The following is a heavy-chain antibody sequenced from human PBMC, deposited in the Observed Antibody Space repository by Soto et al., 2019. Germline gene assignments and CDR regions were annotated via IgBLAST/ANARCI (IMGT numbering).Heavy chain of an antibody. Sequence: GGSLRLSCAASGFTFSSYAMSWVRQAPGKGLEWVSAISGSGGSTYYADSVKGRFTISRDNSKNTLYLQMNSLRAEDTAVYYCAKPGLRFLEWLSSPYFDYWGQGTLVTVSS. D-gene: IGHD3-3*01. J-gene: IGHJ4*02. CDR1: GFTFSSYA. V-gene: IGHV3-23*01. CDR2: ISGSGGST. CDR3: AKPGLRFLEWLSSPYFDY.